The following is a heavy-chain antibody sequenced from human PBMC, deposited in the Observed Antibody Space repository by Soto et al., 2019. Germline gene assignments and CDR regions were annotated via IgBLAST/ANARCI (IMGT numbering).Heavy chain of an antibody. D-gene: IGHD3-10*01. CDR2: IYYSGST. J-gene: IGHJ6*02. Sequence: SETLSLTCTVSGGSISSGGYYWSWIRQHPGKGLGWIGYIYYSGSTYYNPSLKSRVTISVDTSKNQFSLKLSSVTAADTAVYYCARDPITMVRGTAGYYGMDVWGQGTTVTVSS. V-gene: IGHV4-31*03. CDR1: GGSISSGGYY. CDR3: ARDPITMVRGTAGYYGMDV.